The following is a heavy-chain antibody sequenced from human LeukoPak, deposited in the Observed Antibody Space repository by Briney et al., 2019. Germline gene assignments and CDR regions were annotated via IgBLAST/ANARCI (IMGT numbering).Heavy chain of an antibody. Sequence: PGGSLRLSCAASGFTFSSYGMHWVRQAPGKGLEWVAVISYDGSNKYYADSVKGRFTISRDNSKNTLYLQMNSLRAEDTAVYYCAKGSWSHWGQGTLVTVSS. CDR2: ISYDGSNK. J-gene: IGHJ4*02. CDR1: GFTFSSYG. D-gene: IGHD6-6*01. V-gene: IGHV3-30*18. CDR3: AKGSWSH.